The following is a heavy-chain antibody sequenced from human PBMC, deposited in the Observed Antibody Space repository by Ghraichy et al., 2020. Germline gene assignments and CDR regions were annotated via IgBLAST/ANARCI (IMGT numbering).Heavy chain of an antibody. CDR2: ISYDGSNK. J-gene: IGHJ6*02. CDR3: AKDGAAAGNYYYYGMDV. CDR1: GFTFSSYG. Sequence: LSLTCAASGFTFSSYGMHWVRQAPGKGLEWVAVISYDGSNKYYADSVKGRFTISRDNSKNTLYLQMNSLRAEDTAVYYCAKDGAAAGNYYYYGMDVWGQGTTVTVSS. D-gene: IGHD6-13*01. V-gene: IGHV3-30*18.